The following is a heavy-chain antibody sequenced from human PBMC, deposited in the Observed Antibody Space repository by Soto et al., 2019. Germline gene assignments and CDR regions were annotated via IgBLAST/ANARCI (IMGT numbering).Heavy chain of an antibody. J-gene: IGHJ3*01. D-gene: IGHD3-16*01. Sequence: EVQFLQSGGGVVQPGGSLRLSCAASDSTIRRYAMSWVRQAPGKGLEWVSGITGNSARIYYADSVRGRFTISRDNSKNTLYLQMDTLRAEDTAIYYCAKNGDFDYDAFDVWGQGTVVTVSS. V-gene: IGHV3-23*01. CDR1: DSTIRRYA. CDR3: AKNGDFDYDAFDV. CDR2: ITGNSARI.